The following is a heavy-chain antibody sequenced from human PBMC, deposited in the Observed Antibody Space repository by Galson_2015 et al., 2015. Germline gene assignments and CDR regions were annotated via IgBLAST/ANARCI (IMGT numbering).Heavy chain of an antibody. CDR2: ISWNNGSI. D-gene: IGHD4-17*01. V-gene: IGHV3-9*01. CDR1: GFTFDDYA. CDR3: AKDIGDPRDYYYGMDV. J-gene: IGHJ6*02. Sequence: SLRLSCAASGFTFDDYAMHWVRQAPGKGLEWVSGISWNNGSIGYADSVKGRFTISRDNAKNSLYLQMNSLRAEDTALYYCAKDIGDPRDYYYGMDVWGQGTTVTVSS.